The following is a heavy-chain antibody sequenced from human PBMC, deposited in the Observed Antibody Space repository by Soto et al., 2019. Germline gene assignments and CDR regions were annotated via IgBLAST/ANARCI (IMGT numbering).Heavy chain of an antibody. CDR2: TGPAGDT. Sequence: EVQLVESGGGLVQPGGSLRLSCAASGFTFSSYDMHWVRQGTGKGLEWVSSTGPAGDTYYPDSVKGRFTISRDNAKNSLYLQMNSLRAGDTAVYYCGRGTTASFYYMDLWGKGTTFTVSS. V-gene: IGHV3-13*01. D-gene: IGHD1-1*01. CDR1: GFTFSSYD. CDR3: GRGTTASFYYMDL. J-gene: IGHJ6*03.